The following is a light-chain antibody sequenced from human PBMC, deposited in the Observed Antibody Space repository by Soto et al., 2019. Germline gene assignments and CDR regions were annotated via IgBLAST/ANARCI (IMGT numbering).Light chain of an antibody. J-gene: IGLJ3*02. CDR1: SSDVGSYNL. CDR3: CSYAVSSTWV. Sequence: QSALTPPASVSGSPGQSITISCTGTSSDVGSYNLVSWYQQHPGKAPKLMIYEVTRRPSGVSNRFSGSKSGNTASLTISGLQAEDEADYYCCSYAVSSTWVFGGGTKVTVL. CDR2: EVT. V-gene: IGLV2-23*02.